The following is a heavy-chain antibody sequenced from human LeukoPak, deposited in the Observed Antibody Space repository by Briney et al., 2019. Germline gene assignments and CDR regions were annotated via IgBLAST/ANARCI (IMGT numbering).Heavy chain of an antibody. J-gene: IGHJ4*02. D-gene: IGHD3-22*01. CDR2: ISAYNGNT. V-gene: IGHV1-18*01. CDR1: GYTSTSYG. CDR3: ARVYLGIYYDGSPSPFDY. Sequence: ASVKVSCKASGYTSTSYGISWVRQAPGQGLEWMGWISAYNGNTNYAQSLQDRVIMTTDTSTRTAYMELRSLRPDDTAVYYCARVYLGIYYDGSPSPFDYWGQGTLVTVSS.